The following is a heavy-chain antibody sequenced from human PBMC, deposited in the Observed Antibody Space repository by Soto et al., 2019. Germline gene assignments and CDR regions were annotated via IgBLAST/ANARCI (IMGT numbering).Heavy chain of an antibody. CDR2: IYYSGGT. V-gene: IGHV4-39*01. J-gene: IGHJ4*02. Sequence: QLQLQESGPGLVKPSETLSLTCTVSGGSISSSSYYWGWIRQPPGKGLEWIGSIYYSGGTYYNPSLKSRVTISVDTSKNQFSLKLSSVTAADTAVYYCARQCSGGSCYYMYYFDYWGQGTLVTVSS. CDR3: ARQCSGGSCYYMYYFDY. CDR1: GGSISSSSYY. D-gene: IGHD2-15*01.